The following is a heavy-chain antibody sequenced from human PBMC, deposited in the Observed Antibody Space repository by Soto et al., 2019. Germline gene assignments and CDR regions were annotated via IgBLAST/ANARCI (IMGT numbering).Heavy chain of an antibody. CDR1: GGSISSDYYH. Sequence: SETLSLTCTVSGGSISSDYYHWTWIRQSPGKGLEWIGYIHHSGSILYNPSLKSRLTISVDTSKNQFSLHLTSVTAADTAVYFCAREDDGGDILDVWGQGTTVTVSS. CDR2: IHHSGSI. CDR3: AREDDGGDILDV. V-gene: IGHV4-30-4*08. J-gene: IGHJ6*02. D-gene: IGHD2-21*02.